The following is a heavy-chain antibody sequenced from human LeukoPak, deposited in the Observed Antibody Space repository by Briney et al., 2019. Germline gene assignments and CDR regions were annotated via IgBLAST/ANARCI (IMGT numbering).Heavy chain of an antibody. CDR2: IKQDGSEK. Sequence: GGSLRLSCAASGFTFSSYWMSWVRQAPEKGLEWVANIKQDGSEKYYVDSVKGRFTISRDNAKNSLYLQMNSLRAEDTAVYYCARDIRLPNYYYYGMDVWGQGTTVTVSS. CDR1: GFTFSSYW. V-gene: IGHV3-7*01. CDR3: ARDIRLPNYYYYGMDV. D-gene: IGHD5-18*01. J-gene: IGHJ6*02.